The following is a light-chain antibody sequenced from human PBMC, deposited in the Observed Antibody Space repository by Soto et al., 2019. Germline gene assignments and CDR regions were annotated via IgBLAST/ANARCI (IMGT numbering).Light chain of an antibody. V-gene: IGKV1-5*03. Sequence: DIQMAQSPSTLSASVGDRVTITCRASQSISTWLAWYQQKPGRAPKILIYMASTLESGVPSRFSGSGSGTEFTLTISSLQPDDFATYYCRHYNSYLETFGQGTRVEIK. CDR1: QSISTW. CDR2: MAS. CDR3: RHYNSYLET. J-gene: IGKJ1*01.